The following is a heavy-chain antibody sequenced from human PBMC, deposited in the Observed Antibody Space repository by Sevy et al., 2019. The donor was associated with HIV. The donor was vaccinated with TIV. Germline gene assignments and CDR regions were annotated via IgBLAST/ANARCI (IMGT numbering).Heavy chain of an antibody. Sequence: GGSLRLSCAASRFTFSDYYMSWIRQAPGKGLEWVSYISSGGTTMYYADSLKGRFTISRDNAKNSLYLQMNSLRAEDTAVYYCARVRYNYGSYYFDPWGQGTLVTVSS. CDR1: RFTFSDYY. J-gene: IGHJ4*02. CDR3: ARVRYNYGSYYFDP. V-gene: IGHV3-11*01. D-gene: IGHD1-1*01. CDR2: ISSGGTTM.